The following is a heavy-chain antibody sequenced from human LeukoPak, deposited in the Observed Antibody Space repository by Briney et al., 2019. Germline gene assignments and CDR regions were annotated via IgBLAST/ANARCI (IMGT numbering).Heavy chain of an antibody. CDR3: AIPLIAAAVDAFDI. J-gene: IGHJ3*02. Sequence: GESLKISCKGSGYSFISYWIGWVRQMPAKGLEWMGIIYPGDSDTSYSPSFQGQVTISADKSISTAYLQWSSLKASDTAMYYCAIPLIAAAVDAFDIWGQGTMVTVSS. CDR1: GYSFISYW. V-gene: IGHV5-51*01. CDR2: IYPGDSDT. D-gene: IGHD6-13*01.